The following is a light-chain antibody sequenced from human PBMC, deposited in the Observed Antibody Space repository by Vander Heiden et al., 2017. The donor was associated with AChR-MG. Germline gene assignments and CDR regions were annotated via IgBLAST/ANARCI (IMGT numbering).Light chain of an antibody. CDR1: QSLLHSNGYNY. V-gene: IGKV2-28*01. CDR2: LGS. CDR3: MQALQTPYT. Sequence: DTAVNQSPPPPPVTPGEPASISCRSSQSLLHSNGYNYLDWYLQKPGQSPQLLIYLGSNRASGVPDRFSGSGSGTDFTLKISRVEAEDVGVYYCMQALQTPYTFGQGTKLEIK. J-gene: IGKJ2*01.